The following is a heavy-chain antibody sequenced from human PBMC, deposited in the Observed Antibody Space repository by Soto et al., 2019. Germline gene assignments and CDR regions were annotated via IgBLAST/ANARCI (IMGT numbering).Heavy chain of an antibody. CDR2: IYYGGST. CDR1: GGSISSGDYY. V-gene: IGHV4-30-4*01. Sequence: SETLSLTCTVSGGSISSGDYYWSWIRQPPGKGLEWIGYIYYGGSTYYNPSLKSRVTISVDTSKNQFSLKLSSVTAADTAVYYCARGYYYDSSGYYPHWGQGTLVTVSS. CDR3: ARGYYYDSSGYYPH. J-gene: IGHJ4*02. D-gene: IGHD3-22*01.